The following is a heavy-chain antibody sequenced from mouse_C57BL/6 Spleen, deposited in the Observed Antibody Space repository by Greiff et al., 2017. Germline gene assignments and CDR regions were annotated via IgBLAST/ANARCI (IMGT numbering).Heavy chain of an antibody. CDR3: ARSSGDYEGNWYFDV. CDR1: GYTFTSYW. Sequence: QVQLQQPGAELVKPGASVKLSCKASGYTFTSYWMHWVKQRPGRGLEWIGRIDPNSGGTKYNEKFKSKATLTVDKPSSTAYMQLSSLTSEDSAVYYGARSSGDYEGNWYFDVWGTGTTVTVSS. V-gene: IGHV1-72*01. J-gene: IGHJ1*03. CDR2: IDPNSGGT. D-gene: IGHD2-4*01.